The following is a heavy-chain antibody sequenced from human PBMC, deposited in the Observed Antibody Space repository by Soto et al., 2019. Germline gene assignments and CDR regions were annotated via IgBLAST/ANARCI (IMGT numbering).Heavy chain of an antibody. CDR1: GGSISSGGYY. CDR3: ARDQNGSPHFDY. J-gene: IGHJ4*02. CDR2: IYYSGNT. V-gene: IGHV4-61*08. D-gene: IGHD1-26*01. Sequence: TSETLSLTCTVSGGSISSGGYYWSWIRQHPGKGLEWIGYIYYSGNTNYNPSLKSRVTISVDTSKNQFSLKLSSVTAADTAVYYCARDQNGSPHFDYWGQGTLVTVSS.